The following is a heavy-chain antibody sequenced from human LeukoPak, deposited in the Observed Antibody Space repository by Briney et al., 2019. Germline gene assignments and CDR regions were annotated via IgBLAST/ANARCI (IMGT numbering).Heavy chain of an antibody. CDR2: INPSGGST. CDR3: ARESGYSGYEGAFDI. D-gene: IGHD5-12*01. Sequence: ASVKASCKASGYTFTGYYMHWVRQAPGQGLEWMGIINPSGGSTSYAQKFQGRVTMTRDTSTSTVYMELSSLRSEDTAVYYCARESGYSGYEGAFDIWGQGTMVTVSS. CDR1: GYTFTGYY. V-gene: IGHV1-46*01. J-gene: IGHJ3*02.